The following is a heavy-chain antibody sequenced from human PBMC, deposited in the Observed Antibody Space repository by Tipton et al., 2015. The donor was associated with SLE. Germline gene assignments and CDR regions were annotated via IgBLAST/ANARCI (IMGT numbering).Heavy chain of an antibody. CDR3: ARDASGDSTFLLDS. CDR2: VTNSGGTT. D-gene: IGHD4-17*01. V-gene: IGHV3-23*01. J-gene: IGHJ4*02. Sequence: SLRLSCTASGFAFSFHTMTWVRQAPGKGLEWVSGVTNSGGTTWYADSVKGRFTISRDNSKNTLYLQMNNLRPEDTAVYYCARDASGDSTFLLDSWGQGTRVTVSS. CDR1: GFAFSFHT.